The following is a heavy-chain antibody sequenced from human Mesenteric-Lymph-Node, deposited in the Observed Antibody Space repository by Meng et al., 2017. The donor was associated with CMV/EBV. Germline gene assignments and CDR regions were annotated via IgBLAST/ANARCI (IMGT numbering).Heavy chain of an antibody. CDR2: ISAYNGNT. D-gene: IGHD4-23*01. Sequence: ASVKVSCKASGGTFSSYAISWVRQAPGQGLEWMGWISAYNGNTNYAQKLQGRVTMTTDTSTSTAYMELRSLRSDDTAVYYCARGFLVSPYFDYWGQGTLVTVSS. CDR3: ARGFLVSPYFDY. J-gene: IGHJ4*02. V-gene: IGHV1-18*01. CDR1: GGTFSSYA.